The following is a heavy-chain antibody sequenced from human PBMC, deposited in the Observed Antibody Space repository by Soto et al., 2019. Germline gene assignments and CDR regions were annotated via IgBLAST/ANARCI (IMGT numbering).Heavy chain of an antibody. V-gene: IGHV3-30*18. CDR2: ISYDGSNK. J-gene: IGHJ4*02. Sequence: QVQLVESGGGVVQPGRSLRLSCAASGFTFSSYGMHWVRQAPGKGLEWVAVISYDGSNKYYADSVKGRFTISRDNSENTLYLQMNSLRAEDTAVYYCAKVGYSYGYAGDYWGQGTLVTVS. CDR3: AKVGYSYGYAGDY. D-gene: IGHD5-18*01. CDR1: GFTFSSYG.